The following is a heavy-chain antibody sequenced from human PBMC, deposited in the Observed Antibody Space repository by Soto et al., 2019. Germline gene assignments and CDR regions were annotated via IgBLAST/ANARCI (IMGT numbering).Heavy chain of an antibody. CDR1: GFTFSSYS. Sequence: EVQLVESGGGLVKPGGSLRLSCAASGFTFSSYSMNWVRQAPGKGLEWVSSISSSSSYIHDADSVKGRFTISRDNAKNSMYLQMNSLRAEDTAVYYCARSYAVTDALDYWGQGALVTVSS. CDR3: ARSYAVTDALDY. V-gene: IGHV3-21*01. J-gene: IGHJ4*02. D-gene: IGHD4-17*01. CDR2: ISSSSSYI.